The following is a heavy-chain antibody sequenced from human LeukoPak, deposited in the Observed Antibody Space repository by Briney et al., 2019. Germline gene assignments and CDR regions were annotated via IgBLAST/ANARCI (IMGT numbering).Heavy chain of an antibody. CDR1: GFTFSGYW. V-gene: IGHV3-7*01. CDR3: VRHRTASDY. Sequence: GGSLRLSCAASGFTFSGYWMSWVRQAPGKGLEWVANIKQDGSEEYYVDSVKGRFTISRDNAKNSLYLQMNSLRVEDTAVYYCVRHRTASDYWGLGALVTVSS. D-gene: IGHD3-16*02. CDR2: IKQDGSEE. J-gene: IGHJ4*02.